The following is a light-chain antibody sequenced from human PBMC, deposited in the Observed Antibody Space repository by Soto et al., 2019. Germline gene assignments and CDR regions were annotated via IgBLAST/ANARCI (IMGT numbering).Light chain of an antibody. CDR1: QSISTW. CDR3: QQYSGYWT. CDR2: KAS. Sequence: DIPMTQSPSTLPASVGDRVTITCRASQSISTWLAWYQQKPGKAPNLLIYKASYLASGVPSRFSGGGSGTEFTLTISSLQPDDFATYSCQQYSGYWTFGQGTKVEIK. J-gene: IGKJ1*01. V-gene: IGKV1-5*03.